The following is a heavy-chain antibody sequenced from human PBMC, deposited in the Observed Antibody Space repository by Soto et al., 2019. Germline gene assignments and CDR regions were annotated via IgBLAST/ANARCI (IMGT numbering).Heavy chain of an antibody. CDR3: ARAGTKDFPIITTWDVDV. D-gene: IGHD6-19*01. CDR2: ISYDGSYN. Sequence: QTGGSLRLSCTASGFTFNSHTMHWVRQAPGEGLEWVAVISYDGSYNFYADSVKGRFTISRGNSKSTLYLQMNRLTAADTAIYYCARAGTKDFPIITTWDVDVWGQGTTVTVSS. CDR1: GFTFNSHT. V-gene: IGHV3-30-3*01. J-gene: IGHJ6*02.